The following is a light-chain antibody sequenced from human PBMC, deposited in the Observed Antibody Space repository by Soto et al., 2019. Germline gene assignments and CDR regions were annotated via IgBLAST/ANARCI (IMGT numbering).Light chain of an antibody. CDR1: QTVSSY. Sequence: SGLTTYPATLSLSPGERATRSCRASQTVSSYLLWYQQKPGQAPRLLIYDASNRASGTPARFSGSGSETDFTLTISSLEPEDFAVYYCQHRMNWPLPFGQGTRLEIK. CDR2: DAS. CDR3: QHRMNWPLP. J-gene: IGKJ5*01. V-gene: IGKV3-11*01.